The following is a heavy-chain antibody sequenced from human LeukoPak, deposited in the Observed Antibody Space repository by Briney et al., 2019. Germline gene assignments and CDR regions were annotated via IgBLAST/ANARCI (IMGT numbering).Heavy chain of an antibody. Sequence: GGSLRLSCAASGFTVSSNYMSWVRQAPGKGLERVSVIYSGGSTYYADSVKGRFTISRDNSKNTLYLQMNSLRAEDTAVYYCARGDTAMVPLDYWGQGTLVTVSS. V-gene: IGHV3-53*01. D-gene: IGHD5-18*01. CDR1: GFTVSSNY. CDR2: IYSGGST. J-gene: IGHJ4*02. CDR3: ARGDTAMVPLDY.